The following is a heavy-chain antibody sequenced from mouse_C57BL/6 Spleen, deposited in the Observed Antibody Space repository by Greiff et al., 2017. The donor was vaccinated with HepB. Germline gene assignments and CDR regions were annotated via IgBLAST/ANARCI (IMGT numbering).Heavy chain of an antibody. J-gene: IGHJ1*03. Sequence: VQLQQPGAELEMPGASVKLSCKASGYTFTSYWMHWVKQRPGQGLEWIGEIDPSDSYTNYNQKFKGKSTLTVDKSSSTAYMQLSSLTSEDSAVYYCARYANWASYWYFDVWGTGTTVTVSS. CDR3: ARYANWASYWYFDV. CDR2: IDPSDSYT. CDR1: GYTFTSYW. D-gene: IGHD4-1*01. V-gene: IGHV1-69*01.